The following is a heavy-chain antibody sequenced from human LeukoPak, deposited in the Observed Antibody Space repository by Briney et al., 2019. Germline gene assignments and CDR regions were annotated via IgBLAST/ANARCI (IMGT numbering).Heavy chain of an antibody. J-gene: IGHJ4*02. CDR2: INPSGGST. D-gene: IGHD5-12*01. CDR1: GYTFTSYY. CDR3: ARARYSGYDGDLDY. V-gene: IGHV1-46*01. Sequence: ASVKVSCKASGYTFTSYYMHWVRQAPGQGLEWMGIINPSGGSTSYAQKFQGRVTMTRDTSTSTAYMELRSQRSDDTAVYYCARARYSGYDGDLDYWGQGTLVTVSS.